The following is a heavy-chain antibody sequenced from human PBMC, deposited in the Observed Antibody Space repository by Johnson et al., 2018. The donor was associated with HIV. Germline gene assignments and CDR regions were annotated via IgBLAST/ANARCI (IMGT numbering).Heavy chain of an antibody. CDR1: GFTFSSYW. Sequence: VQLVESGGGLVQPGGSLRLSCAASGFTFSSYWMHWVRQAPGKGLEWVLGISWNSGSMGYADSVKGRFTISRDNAKNSLYLQMNSLRAEDSALYYCARDIESCWYGASDSFDIWGQGTMVTVSS. V-gene: IGHV3-9*01. D-gene: IGHD6-19*01. CDR3: ARDIESCWYGASDSFDI. J-gene: IGHJ3*02. CDR2: ISWNSGSM.